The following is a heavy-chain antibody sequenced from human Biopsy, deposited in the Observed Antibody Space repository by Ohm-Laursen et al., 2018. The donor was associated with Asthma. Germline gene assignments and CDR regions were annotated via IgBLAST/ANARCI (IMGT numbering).Heavy chain of an antibody. CDR3: ASPSSSREILYYYYNMDI. Sequence: SVKVSCKPSGGTFGNYAISWVRQAPGLGLEWMGRISPVFGSTNIAQKFQGRVTISADIFTKTAYLEVSSLRSDDTAVYYCASPSSSREILYYYYNMDIWGQGTTVTV. J-gene: IGHJ6*02. CDR1: GGTFGNYA. CDR2: ISPVFGST. D-gene: IGHD6-13*01. V-gene: IGHV1-69*06.